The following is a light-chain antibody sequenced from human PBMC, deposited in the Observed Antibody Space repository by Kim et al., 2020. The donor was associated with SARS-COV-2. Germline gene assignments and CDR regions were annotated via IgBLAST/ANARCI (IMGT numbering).Light chain of an antibody. V-gene: IGLV3-19*01. Sequence: AVGQTGRITCQGDSLRSYYASWYQQKPGQAPVLVIYGKNNRPSGIPDRFSGSSSGNTASLTITGAQAEDEADYYCNSRDSSGNHLVFGTGTKVTVL. J-gene: IGLJ1*01. CDR2: GKN. CDR1: SLRSYY. CDR3: NSRDSSGNHLV.